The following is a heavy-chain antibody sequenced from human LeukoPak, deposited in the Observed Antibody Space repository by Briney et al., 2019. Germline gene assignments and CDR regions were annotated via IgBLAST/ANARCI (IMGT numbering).Heavy chain of an antibody. CDR1: GFTFSNFW. CDR3: VRDLSGWSDD. CDR2: INTDGSIT. Sequence: GGSLRLSCAASGFTFSNFWMHWVRKAPGRGLVWVSRINTDGSITSYADSVKGRFTTSRDNAKNTLYLQITGLRAEDTAVYYCVRDLSGWSDDWGQGTLVTVSS. J-gene: IGHJ5*02. V-gene: IGHV3-74*01. D-gene: IGHD6-19*01.